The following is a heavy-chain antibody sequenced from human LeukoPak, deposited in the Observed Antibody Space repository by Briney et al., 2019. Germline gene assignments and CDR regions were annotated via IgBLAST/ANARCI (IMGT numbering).Heavy chain of an antibody. J-gene: IGHJ4*02. V-gene: IGHV3-23*01. CDR3: AKSGRVFDTSGYYWFPN. Sequence: GGSLRLSCATSGFTFSSYAMSWVRQAPGKGLEWVSSISGRGANTHYADSVKGRFTISRDYSKNTLNLQMNSLRAEDTAVYYCAKSGRVFDTSGYYWFPNWGQGILVTVSS. CDR2: ISGRGANT. CDR1: GFTFSSYA. D-gene: IGHD3-22*01.